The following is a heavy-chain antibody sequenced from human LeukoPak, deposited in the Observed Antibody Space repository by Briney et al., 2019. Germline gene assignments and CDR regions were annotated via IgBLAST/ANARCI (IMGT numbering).Heavy chain of an antibody. CDR3: ARDRLRASGYDFDY. D-gene: IGHD5-12*01. J-gene: IGHJ4*02. CDR2: ISSSSSTI. CDR1: GFTFSSYS. V-gene: IGHV3-48*01. Sequence: PGGSLRLSCAASGFTFSSYSMSWVRQAPGKGLEWVSYISSSSSTIYYADSVKGRFTISRDNAKNSLYLQMSSLRAEDTAVYYCARDRLRASGYDFDYWGQGTLVTVSS.